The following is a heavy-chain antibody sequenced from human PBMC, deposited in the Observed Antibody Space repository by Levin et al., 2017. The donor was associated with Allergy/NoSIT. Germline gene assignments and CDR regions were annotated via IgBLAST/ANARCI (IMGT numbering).Heavy chain of an antibody. Sequence: GASVKVSCKASGGTFSSHSISWVRQAPGQGLEWMGRIIPMLGIVNNAHKFQDRVTITADKSTSTAYMELRSLRSEDTAVYYCARGTNMVPTDHWAQGTLVTVSS. CDR3: ARGTNMVPTDH. V-gene: IGHV1-69*02. J-gene: IGHJ5*02. CDR1: GGTFSSHS. D-gene: IGHD4/OR15-4a*01. CDR2: IIPMLGIV.